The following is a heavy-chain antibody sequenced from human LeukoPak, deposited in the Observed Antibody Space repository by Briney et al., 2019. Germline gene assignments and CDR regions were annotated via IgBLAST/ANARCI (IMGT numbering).Heavy chain of an antibody. D-gene: IGHD5-18*01. V-gene: IGHV4-61*02. CDR2: IYTSGST. CDR1: GGSISSGSYY. CDR3: ARDSGYSYGYYYYYGMDV. J-gene: IGHJ6*02. Sequence: SQTLSLTCTVSGGSISSGSYYWSWIRQPAGKGLEWIGRIYTSGSTNYNPSLKSRVTISVDTSKDQFYLKLSSVTDADTAVYYCARDSGYSYGYYYYYGMDVWGQGTTVTVSS.